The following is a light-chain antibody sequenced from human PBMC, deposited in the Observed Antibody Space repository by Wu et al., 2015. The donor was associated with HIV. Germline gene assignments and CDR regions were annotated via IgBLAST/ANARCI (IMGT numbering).Light chain of an antibody. Sequence: EIVMTQSPATLSVSPGERATLSCRASQSVNINLAWYQQKPGRAPRLLIYDASTRATGTPGRFSGRGSGAEFTLTINSMQSEDFAIYYCQQYNNWPRHTFGQGTKLEI. J-gene: IGKJ2*01. CDR2: DAS. V-gene: IGKV3-15*01. CDR1: QSVNIN. CDR3: QQYNNWPRHT.